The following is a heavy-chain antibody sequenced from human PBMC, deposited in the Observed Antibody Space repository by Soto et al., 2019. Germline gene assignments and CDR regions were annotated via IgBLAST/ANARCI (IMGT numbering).Heavy chain of an antibody. CDR1: GFTFSSYG. V-gene: IGHV3-23*01. CDR3: AKDGLGHTSFHHFDH. D-gene: IGHD2-21*01. CDR2: ISASGGST. J-gene: IGHJ4*02. Sequence: GGFLRLSCVASGFTFSSYGMSWVRQAPGQGLEWVSTISASGGSTYYADSVKGRFTISRDNSKNPRYLQMSSLRGEDTAVYYCAKDGLGHTSFHHFDHWGQGTLVTVSS.